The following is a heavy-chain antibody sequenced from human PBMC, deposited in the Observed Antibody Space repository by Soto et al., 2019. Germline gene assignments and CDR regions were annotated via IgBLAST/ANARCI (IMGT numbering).Heavy chain of an antibody. Sequence: QVQLVESGGGVVQPGRSLRLSCAASGFTFSSYGMHWVRQAPGKGLEWVAVISYDGSNKYYADSVKGRFTNSRDNSKTALYLQMNSLRAEDTAVYYCAKDPYCSSTSGYETGGWFDRWGQGTLVTVSS. CDR3: AKDPYCSSTSGYETGGWFDR. V-gene: IGHV3-30*18. J-gene: IGHJ5*02. CDR2: ISYDGSNK. CDR1: GFTFSSYG. D-gene: IGHD2-2*01.